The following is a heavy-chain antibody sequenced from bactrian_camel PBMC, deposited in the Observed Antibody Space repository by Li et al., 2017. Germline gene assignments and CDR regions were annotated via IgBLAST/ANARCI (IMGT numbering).Heavy chain of an antibody. CDR3: AAGVVVNGNLISLRSK. V-gene: IGHV3S66*01. CDR2: IYTTVSDT. Sequence: DVQLVESGGGSVPAGGALTLSCTSGELMDERLPAWFRQAPGKGREGIAGIYTTVSDTYYYADSVKGRFTISLDNAKKTMYLHMNALSPEDTAVYYCAAGVVVNGNLISLRSKWGQGTQVTVS. J-gene: IGHJ4*01. D-gene: IGHD2*01. CDR1: GELMDERL.